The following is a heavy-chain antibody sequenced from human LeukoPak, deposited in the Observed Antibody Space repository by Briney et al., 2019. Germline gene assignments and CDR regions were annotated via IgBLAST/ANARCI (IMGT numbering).Heavy chain of an antibody. D-gene: IGHD2-2*01. CDR2: VRYDGNDK. V-gene: IGHV3-30*02. J-gene: IGHJ4*02. CDR3: AKDEEDIVVVPAAQYRIAARAPFDY. CDR1: GFTFSAYG. Sequence: GGSLRLSCAASGFTFSAYGMQWVRQAPGKGLEWVAFVRYDGNDKYYADSVKGRFTISRDNSKNTVYLQMNSLRAEDTAVYYCAKDEEDIVVVPAAQYRIAARAPFDYWGQGTLVTVSS.